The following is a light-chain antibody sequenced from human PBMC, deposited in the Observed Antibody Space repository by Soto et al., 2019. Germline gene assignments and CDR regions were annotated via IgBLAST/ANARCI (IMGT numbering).Light chain of an antibody. J-gene: IGLJ1*01. CDR3: CLYIGATNYL. V-gene: IGLV2-14*01. Sequence: LTQPASVSGSPGQSSTISCTGTSSDVGGYNYVSWYQQHPGKAPKLMIYEVSNRPSGVSNRFSGSKSGNSASLTISGLQADDEADYYCCLYIGATNYLFGTRTKVTV. CDR1: SSDVGGYNY. CDR2: EVS.